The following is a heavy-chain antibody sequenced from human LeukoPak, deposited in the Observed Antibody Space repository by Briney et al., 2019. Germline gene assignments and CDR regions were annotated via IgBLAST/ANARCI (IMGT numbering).Heavy chain of an antibody. J-gene: IGHJ2*01. CDR2: IVTAGAT. Sequence: PGGSLRLSCAASGFTFSSYDMHWVRQATGKGLECVSVIVTAGATYYPGSVKGRFTISRENAKNSLYLQLNSLGAGDTAVYYCARVQGLDFRWYFDLWGRGTLVAVSS. V-gene: IGHV3-13*01. CDR1: GFTFSSYD. CDR3: ARVQGLDFRWYFDL.